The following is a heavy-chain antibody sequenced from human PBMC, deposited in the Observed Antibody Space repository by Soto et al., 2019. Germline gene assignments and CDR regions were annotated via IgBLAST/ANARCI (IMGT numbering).Heavy chain of an antibody. CDR2: ISWNSRSI. CDR3: TKGYYGSGSSYFDY. CDR1: GFTVAESA. V-gene: IGHV3-9*01. J-gene: IGHJ4*02. D-gene: IGHD3-10*01. Sequence: GGSLRLSCAASGFTVAESAMHWVRQAPGKGLEWVSGISWNSRSIDYADSVKGRFIISKDNAKNSLFLQMNSLRPEDTALYYCTKGYYGSGSSYFDYWGRGALVTVSS.